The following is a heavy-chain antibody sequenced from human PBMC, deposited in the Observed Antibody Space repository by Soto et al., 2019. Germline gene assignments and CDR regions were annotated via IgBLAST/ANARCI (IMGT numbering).Heavy chain of an antibody. CDR1: GFTFSSFG. J-gene: IGHJ4*02. CDR3: AKTGGSYYYDT. Sequence: GGSLRLSCAASGFTFSSFGMHWVRQAPGKGLEWVAIISYDGSNKYYPDSVKGRFTISRDNSKNTLYLQMNSLRAEDTAVYYCAKTGGSYYYDTWGQGTLVTVSS. D-gene: IGHD3-22*01. V-gene: IGHV3-30*18. CDR2: ISYDGSNK.